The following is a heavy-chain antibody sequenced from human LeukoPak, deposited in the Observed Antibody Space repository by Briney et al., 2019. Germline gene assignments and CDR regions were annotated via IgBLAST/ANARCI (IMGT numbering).Heavy chain of an antibody. Sequence: PGGSLRLSCLASGLTFSTCAMHWVRQAPGKGLEYVSSITSNGGLTYYADSVKGRFTISRDNSKNTLYLQMSSLRAEDTAVYYCVKDKVGAGDYWGQGTLVTVSS. D-gene: IGHD1-26*01. CDR1: GLTFSTCA. CDR2: ITSNGGLT. J-gene: IGHJ4*02. CDR3: VKDKVGAGDY. V-gene: IGHV3-64D*09.